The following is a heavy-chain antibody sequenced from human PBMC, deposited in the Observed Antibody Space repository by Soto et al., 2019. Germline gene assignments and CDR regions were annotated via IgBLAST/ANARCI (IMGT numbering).Heavy chain of an antibody. Sequence: VSVKVSCKASGYTFTSYGISWVRQAPGQGLEWMGWISAYNGNTNYAQKLQGRVTMTTDTSTSTAYMELRSLRSDDTAVYYCARCGVVRGVITYYVMDVWGQGTTVTVSS. V-gene: IGHV1-18*04. CDR2: ISAYNGNT. CDR3: ARCGVVRGVITYYVMDV. D-gene: IGHD3-10*01. J-gene: IGHJ6*02. CDR1: GYTFTSYG.